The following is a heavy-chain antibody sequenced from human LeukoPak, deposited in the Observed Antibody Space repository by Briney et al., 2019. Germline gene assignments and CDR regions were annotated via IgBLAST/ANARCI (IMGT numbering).Heavy chain of an antibody. CDR2: ISSSGSTI. Sequence: GGSLRLSCAASGFTFSDYYMSWIRQAPGKGLEWVSYISSSGSTIYYADSVKGRFTISRDNAKNSLYLQMNSLRAEDTAVYYCARDWSGYYRNYYYYYMAVGAKGPTVTVS. J-gene: IGHJ6*03. CDR1: GFTFSDYY. CDR3: ARDWSGYYRNYYYYYMAV. V-gene: IGHV3-11*04. D-gene: IGHD3-3*01.